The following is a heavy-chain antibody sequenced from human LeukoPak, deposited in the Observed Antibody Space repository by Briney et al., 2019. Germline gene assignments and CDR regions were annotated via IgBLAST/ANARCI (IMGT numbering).Heavy chain of an antibody. J-gene: IGHJ6*02. CDR2: IYLRGNT. V-gene: IGHV4-4*02. D-gene: IGHD2-15*01. CDR3: ARGRRCSGGSCYSLRADYGMDV. Sequence: SETLSLTCAISGGSISSSNWWTWVRQPPGKGLEWVGEIYLRGNTNYNPSLKSRVTISVDTSKNQFSLKLSSVTAADTAVYYCARGRRCSGGSCYSLRADYGMDVWGQGTTVTVSS. CDR1: GGSISSSNW.